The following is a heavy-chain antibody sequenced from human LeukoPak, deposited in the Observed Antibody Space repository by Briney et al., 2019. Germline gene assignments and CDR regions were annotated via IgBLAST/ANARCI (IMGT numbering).Heavy chain of an antibody. V-gene: IGHV4-34*01. CDR3: ARQPSAVAGSFFDY. CDR2: INHSGST. J-gene: IGHJ4*02. Sequence: SETLSLTCAVYGGSFSGYYWSWIRQPPGKGLEWIGEINHSGSTNYNPSLKSRVTISVDTSKNQFSLKLSSVTAADTAVYYCARQPSAVAGSFFDYWGQGTLVTVSS. CDR1: GGSFSGYY. D-gene: IGHD6-19*01.